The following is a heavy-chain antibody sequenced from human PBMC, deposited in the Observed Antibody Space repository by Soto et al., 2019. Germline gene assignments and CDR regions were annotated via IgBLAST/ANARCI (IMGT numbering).Heavy chain of an antibody. J-gene: IGHJ4*02. CDR1: GFTFSIYA. D-gene: IGHD4-17*01. CDR2: ISGSGLST. CDR3: AKMTTRRFDY. Sequence: GGSLRLSCAASGFTFSIYAMSWVRQAPWKGLEWVSGISGSGLSTNYADSVKGRFTISRDNSKNTLYLQMNSLRAEDTAVYYCAKMTTRRFDYWGQGTLVTVSS. V-gene: IGHV3-23*01.